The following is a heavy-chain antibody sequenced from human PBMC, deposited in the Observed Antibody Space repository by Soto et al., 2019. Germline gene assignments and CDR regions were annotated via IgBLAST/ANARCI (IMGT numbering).Heavy chain of an antibody. CDR3: AHRRSYCSGGSCYSGFDY. Sequence: QITLKESGPTLMKPTQTLTLTCTFSGFSLSTSGVGVGWIRQPPGKALEWLALIYWDDDKRYSPSLKSRLTITKDTSKNQVVLTMTNMDPVDTATYYCAHRRSYCSGGSCYSGFDYWGQGTLVTVSS. V-gene: IGHV2-5*02. D-gene: IGHD2-15*01. CDR1: GFSLSTSGVG. J-gene: IGHJ4*02. CDR2: IYWDDDK.